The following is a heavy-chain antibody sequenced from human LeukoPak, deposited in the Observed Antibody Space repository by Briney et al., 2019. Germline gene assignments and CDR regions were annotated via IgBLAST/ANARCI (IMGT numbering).Heavy chain of an antibody. CDR2: IYYSGST. Sequence: PSETLSLTCTVSGGSISSSSYYWGWIRQPPGKGLEWIGSIYYSGSTYYNPSHKSRVTISVDTSKNQFSLKLSSVTAADTAVYYCARDQWYYYYMDVWGKGTTVTVSS. CDR1: GGSISSSSYY. V-gene: IGHV4-39*07. D-gene: IGHD6-19*01. J-gene: IGHJ6*03. CDR3: ARDQWYYYYMDV.